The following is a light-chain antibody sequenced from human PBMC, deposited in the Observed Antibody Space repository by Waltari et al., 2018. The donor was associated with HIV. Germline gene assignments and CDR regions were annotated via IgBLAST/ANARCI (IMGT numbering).Light chain of an antibody. V-gene: IGLV4-69*01. J-gene: IGLJ3*02. CDR3: QTWGTGSWV. CDR2: LNSDGSH. Sequence: QLVLTQSPSASASLGASVKLTCTLSSGHSSYAIAWHQQQPEKGPRYLMNLNSDGSHSKGDGIPDHFSGSSSGAERYLTISSLQSEDEADYYCQTWGTGSWVFGGGTKLTVL. CDR1: SGHSSYA.